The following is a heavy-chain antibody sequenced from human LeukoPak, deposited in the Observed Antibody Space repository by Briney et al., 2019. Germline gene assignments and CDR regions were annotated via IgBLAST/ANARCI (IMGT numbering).Heavy chain of an antibody. CDR2: ISYDGSNK. J-gene: IGHJ6*03. CDR1: GFSFTSYA. Sequence: GGSLRLSCTTSGFSFTSYAMNWVRQAPGKGLEWVAVISYDGSNKYYAGSVKGRFTISRDNSKNTLFLQMNSLRAEDTAVYYCARDTYYYYSYMDVWGKGTTVTVSS. V-gene: IGHV3-30-3*01. CDR3: ARDTYYYYSYMDV.